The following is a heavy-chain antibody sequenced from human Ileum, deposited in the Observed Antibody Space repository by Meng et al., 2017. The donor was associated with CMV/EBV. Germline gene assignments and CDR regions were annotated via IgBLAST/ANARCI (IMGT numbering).Heavy chain of an antibody. V-gene: IGHV3-7*01. CDR1: GFTFSSYW. J-gene: IGHJ4*02. D-gene: IGHD2-15*01. CDR2: IKQDASEK. CDR3: ARGPSGGNSLGY. Sequence: SCIASGFTFSSYWMSWVRQAPGKGLEWVANIKQDASEKDYVDSVKGRFTISRDNAKNSLYLQMDSLRVEDTAVYYCARGPSGGNSLGYWGQGTLVTVSS.